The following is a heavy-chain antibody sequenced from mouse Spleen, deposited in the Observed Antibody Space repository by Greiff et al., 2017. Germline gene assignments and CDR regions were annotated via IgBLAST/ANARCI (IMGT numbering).Heavy chain of an antibody. Sequence: VKLVESGPGLVAPSQSLSITCTVSDFSLTDYAVHWVRQSPGKGLDWLGVIWNDGSTDYNAAFISSLSISKDNSKSQVFFKVNSLQADDTAIYYCARAHNYGSSYGLAYWGQGTLVTVSA. CDR3: ARAHNYGSSYGLAY. J-gene: IGHJ3*01. CDR1: DFSLTDYA. D-gene: IGHD1-1*01. V-gene: IGHV2-4-1*01. CDR2: IWNDGST.